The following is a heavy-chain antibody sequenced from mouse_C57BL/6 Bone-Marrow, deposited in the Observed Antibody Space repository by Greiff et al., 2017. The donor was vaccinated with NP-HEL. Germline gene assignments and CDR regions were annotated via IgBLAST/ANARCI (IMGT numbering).Heavy chain of an antibody. D-gene: IGHD1-1*01. V-gene: IGHV1-59*01. J-gene: IGHJ2*01. CDR2: IDPSDSYT. CDR3: ARKRITTVVAPFDY. CDR1: GYTFTSYW. Sequence: VQLQQPGAELVRPGTSVKLSCKASGYTFTSYWMHWVKQRPGQGLEWIGVIDPSDSYTNYNQKFKGKATLTVDTSSSTAYMQLSSLTSEDSAVYYCARKRITTVVAPFDYWGQGTTLTVSS.